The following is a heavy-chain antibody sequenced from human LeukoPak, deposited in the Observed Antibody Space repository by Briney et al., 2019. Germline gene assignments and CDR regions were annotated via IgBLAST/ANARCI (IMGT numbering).Heavy chain of an antibody. CDR2: INPNSGDT. V-gene: IGHV1-2*02. Sequence: GASVKVSCKASGYTFTGYYMHWVRQAPGQGLEWMGWINPNSGDTNYAQKFQGRVTMTRDTSISTAYMELSRLRSDDTAVYYCARLFPSRNYFDYWGQGTLVTVSS. J-gene: IGHJ4*02. D-gene: IGHD2-2*01. CDR3: ARLFPSRNYFDY. CDR1: GYTFTGYY.